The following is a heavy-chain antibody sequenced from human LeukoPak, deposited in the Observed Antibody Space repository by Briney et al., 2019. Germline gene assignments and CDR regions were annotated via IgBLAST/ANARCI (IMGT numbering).Heavy chain of an antibody. V-gene: IGHV3-30*18. CDR2: ISYDGSNK. CDR3: AKDPCSGGSCYLGY. CDR1: GFTFSSYG. D-gene: IGHD2-15*01. J-gene: IGHJ4*02. Sequence: GGSLRLSCAASGFTFSSYGMHWVRQAPGKGLEWVAVISYDGSNKYYADSVKGRFTISRDNSKNTLYLQMNSLRAEDTAVYYCAKDPCSGGSCYLGYWGQGTLVTVSS.